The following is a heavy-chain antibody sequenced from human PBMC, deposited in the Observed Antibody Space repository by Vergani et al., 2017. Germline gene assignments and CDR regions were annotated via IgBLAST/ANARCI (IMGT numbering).Heavy chain of an antibody. CDR3: ARVMYRDEASTCYRLEGMDI. Sequence: QVQLVQSGAEVKKPGASVKVSCKASGYTFTGYYMHWVRQAPGQGLEWMGWINPNSGGTNYAQKFQGRVTMTRDTSISTAYMELSRLRSDDTAVYFCARVMYRDEASTCYRLEGMDIWGQGTTVTISS. CDR2: INPNSGGT. V-gene: IGHV1-2*02. J-gene: IGHJ6*02. CDR1: GYTFTGYY. D-gene: IGHD2-21*01.